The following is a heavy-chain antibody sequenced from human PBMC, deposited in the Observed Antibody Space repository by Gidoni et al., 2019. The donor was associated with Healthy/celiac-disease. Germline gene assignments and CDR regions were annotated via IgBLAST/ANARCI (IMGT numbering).Heavy chain of an antibody. Sequence: QVQLVQSGAEVKKPGSSVKVSCKASGGTFSSYAISWVRQAPGQGLEWMGGIIPIFGTANYAQKFQGRVTITADESTSTAYMELSSLRSEDTAVYYCASRRDPRGYSYGFHGDSYYGMDVWGQGTTVTVSS. D-gene: IGHD5-18*01. CDR1: GGTFSSYA. CDR3: ASRRDPRGYSYGFHGDSYYGMDV. CDR2: IIPIFGTA. J-gene: IGHJ6*02. V-gene: IGHV1-69*01.